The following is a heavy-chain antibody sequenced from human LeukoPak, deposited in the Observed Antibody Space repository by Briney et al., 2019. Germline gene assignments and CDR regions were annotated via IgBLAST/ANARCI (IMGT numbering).Heavy chain of an antibody. CDR1: GFTFSSYA. D-gene: IGHD5-18*01. CDR2: ISGSGGST. V-gene: IGHV3-23*01. CDR3: AKATIQTGAAMGIFDY. Sequence: GGSLRLSCAASGFTFSSYAMSWVRQAPGKGLEWVSAISGSGGSTYYADSVKGRFTISRDNSKNTLYLQMNSLRAEDTAVYYCAKATIQTGAAMGIFDYWGQGTLVTVSS. J-gene: IGHJ4*02.